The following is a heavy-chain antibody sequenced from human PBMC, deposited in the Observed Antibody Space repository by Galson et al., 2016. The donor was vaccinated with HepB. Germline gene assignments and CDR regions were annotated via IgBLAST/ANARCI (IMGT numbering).Heavy chain of an antibody. CDR3: ARGGDWEGWFDP. V-gene: IGHV4-34*01. CDR2: INHRGTT. J-gene: IGHJ5*02. Sequence: SETLSLTCVVAGGSFSGHYWSWIRQPPGKGLEWIGEINHRGTTNYNPSLKSRVTISVDTSKNQFSLKMTSVTAADTAVYYCARGGDWEGWFDPWGQGTLVTVSS. D-gene: IGHD1-26*01. CDR1: GGSFSGHY.